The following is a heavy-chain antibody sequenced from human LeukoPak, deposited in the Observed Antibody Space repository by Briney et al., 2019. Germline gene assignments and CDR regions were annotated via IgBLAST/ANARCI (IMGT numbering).Heavy chain of an antibody. CDR1: GFTFSSYA. D-gene: IGHD1-1*01. J-gene: IGHJ4*02. CDR3: ARAGISFFDY. CDR2: ISYDGSNK. V-gene: IGHV3-30-3*01. Sequence: GGSLRLSCAASGFTFSSYAMHWVRQAPGKGLEWVAVISYDGSNKYYADSVKGRFTISRDNSKNTLYLQMNSLRAEDTAVYYCARAGISFFDYWGQGTLATVSS.